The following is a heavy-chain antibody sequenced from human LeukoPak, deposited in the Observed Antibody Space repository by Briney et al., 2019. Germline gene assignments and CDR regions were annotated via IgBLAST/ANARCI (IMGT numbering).Heavy chain of an antibody. CDR2: INPNSGGT. J-gene: IGHJ4*02. V-gene: IGHV1-2*02. CDR3: ARPGYSSSPEVPFDY. Sequence: ASVKVSCKASGYTFTGYYMHWVRQAPGQGLEWMGWINPNSGGTNYAQKFQGRVTMTRDTSISTAYMELSRLRSDDTAVYYCARPGYSSSPEVPFDYWGQGTLVTVSS. D-gene: IGHD6-13*01. CDR1: GYTFTGYY.